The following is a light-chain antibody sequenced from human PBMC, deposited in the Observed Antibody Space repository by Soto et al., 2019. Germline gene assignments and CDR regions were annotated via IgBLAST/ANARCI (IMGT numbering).Light chain of an antibody. CDR1: GSDVGAYKY. CDR2: EVD. J-gene: IGLJ1*01. Sequence: QSALTQPPSASGSPGQSLTRACAGTGSDVGAYKYVSWYQQHPGKAPKLIIYEVDKRPSGVPDRFSGSKSGNTASLTVSGLQAEDEADYYCSSYGGSNIPLYVFGTGTKVTVL. V-gene: IGLV2-8*01. CDR3: SSYGGSNIPLYV.